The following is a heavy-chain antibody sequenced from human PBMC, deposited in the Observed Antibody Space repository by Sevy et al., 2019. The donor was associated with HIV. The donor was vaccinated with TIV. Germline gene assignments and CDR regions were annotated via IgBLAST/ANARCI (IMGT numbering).Heavy chain of an antibody. Sequence: GGSLRLSCAASGFSFSIYWMSWVRQAPWKGLEWVATMKQDGSEEDYVDSVEGRFTISRDNAKNSLFLQMNSMSAEDTAVYYCVREGLEGYSYSLDYWGHGTLVTVSS. D-gene: IGHD5-18*01. CDR1: GFSFSIYW. CDR3: VREGLEGYSYSLDY. J-gene: IGHJ4*01. CDR2: MKQDGSEE. V-gene: IGHV3-7*01.